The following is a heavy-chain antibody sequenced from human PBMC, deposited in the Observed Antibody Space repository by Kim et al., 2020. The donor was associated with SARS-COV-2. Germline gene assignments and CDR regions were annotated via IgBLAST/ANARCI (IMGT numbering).Heavy chain of an antibody. CDR1: GIPFSNAW. CDR2: IKSKSDGGTA. V-gene: IGHV3-15*01. D-gene: IGHD2-21*01. Sequence: GGSLSLSCAVSGIPFSNAWFNWVRQAPGKGLEWVGRIKSKSDGGTADLAAPVKGRFAISRDDSKNTLYLLMNSLRTDDSAVYYCTTVSIRWGQGTLVTVS. J-gene: IGHJ4*02. CDR3: TTVSIR.